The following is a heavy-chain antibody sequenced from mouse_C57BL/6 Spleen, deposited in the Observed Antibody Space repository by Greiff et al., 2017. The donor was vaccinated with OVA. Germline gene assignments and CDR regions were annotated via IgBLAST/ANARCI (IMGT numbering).Heavy chain of an antibody. CDR1: GYAFSSSW. D-gene: IGHD3-2*02. V-gene: IGHV1-82*01. CDR2: IYPGDGDT. J-gene: IGHJ2*01. CDR3: AREAQVHFDY. Sequence: VQLQQSGPELVKPGASVKISCKASGYAFSSSWMNWVKQRPGKGLEWIGRIYPGDGDTNYNGKFKGKATLTADKSSSTAYMQLSSLTSEASAVYFCAREAQVHFDYWGQGTTLTVSS.